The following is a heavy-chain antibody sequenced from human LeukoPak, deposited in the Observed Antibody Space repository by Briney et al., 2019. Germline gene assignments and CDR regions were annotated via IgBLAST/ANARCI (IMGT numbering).Heavy chain of an antibody. J-gene: IGHJ4*02. CDR1: GFTFSSYN. D-gene: IGHD3-10*01. CDR2: ISSSSSYI. Sequence: GGSLILSCAASGFTFSSYNMNWVRQAPGKGLECVSSISSSSSYIYYADSVKGRFTISRDNAKNSLYLQMNSLRAEDTAVYYCARDGSGDYWGQGTLVTVSS. V-gene: IGHV3-21*01. CDR3: ARDGSGDY.